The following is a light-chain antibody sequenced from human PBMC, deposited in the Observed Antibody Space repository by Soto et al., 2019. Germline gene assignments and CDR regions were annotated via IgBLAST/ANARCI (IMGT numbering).Light chain of an antibody. J-gene: IGKJ1*01. Sequence: EIVLTQSPGTLSLSPGERATPSCRASQSVSSSYLAWYQQKPGQAPRLLIYGASSRATGIPDRFSGSGSGTDFTLTISRPEPEDFAVYYCQQYGSSPGTFGQGTKVDI. V-gene: IGKV3-20*01. CDR3: QQYGSSPGT. CDR1: QSVSSSY. CDR2: GAS.